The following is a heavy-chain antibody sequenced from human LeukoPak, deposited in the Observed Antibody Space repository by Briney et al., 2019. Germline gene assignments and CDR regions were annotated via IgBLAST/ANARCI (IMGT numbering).Heavy chain of an antibody. Sequence: SETLSLTCTVSGGYISSYYWSWIRQPPGKGLEWIGYFYYSGSTNYNPSLKSRVTISVDTSNNRFSLNLTSVTAADTAVYYCARRRAVAGGYFDSWGQGTLVTVSS. CDR2: FYYSGST. V-gene: IGHV4-59*08. CDR1: GGYISSYY. CDR3: ARRRAVAGGYFDS. D-gene: IGHD6-19*01. J-gene: IGHJ4*02.